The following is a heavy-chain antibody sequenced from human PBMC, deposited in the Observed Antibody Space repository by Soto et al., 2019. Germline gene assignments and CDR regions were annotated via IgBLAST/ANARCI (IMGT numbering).Heavy chain of an antibody. V-gene: IGHV1-46*01. CDR2: INPNGGST. CDR1: GYTFTTYY. D-gene: IGHD2-15*01. J-gene: IGHJ4*02. Sequence: QVQLVQSGAEVKRPGASVKVSCKASGYTFTTYYMHWVRQAPGQGLEWLGIINPNGGSTTYAQKFQGRVAMTRDTSTSTVYMEISSLRSEDTAVYYCARAGYPSGSTSVHGNRDYWGQGTLVTVSS. CDR3: ARAGYPSGSTSVHGNRDY.